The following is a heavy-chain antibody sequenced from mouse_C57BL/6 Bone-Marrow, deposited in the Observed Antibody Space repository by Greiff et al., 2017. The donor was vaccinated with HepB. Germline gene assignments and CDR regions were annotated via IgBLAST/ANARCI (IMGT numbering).Heavy chain of an antibody. Sequence: VQRVESGPGLVAPSQSLSITCTVSGFSLTSSGVSWVRQPPGKGLEWLGVIWGDGSTNYHSALISRLSISKNNYKSQVFLKLNSRQTDDTATYYCAKTGGDYGSSYWFAYWGQGTLVTVSA. V-gene: IGHV2-3*01. CDR1: GFSLTSSG. CDR3: AKTGGDYGSSYWFAY. J-gene: IGHJ3*01. D-gene: IGHD1-1*01. CDR2: IWGDGST.